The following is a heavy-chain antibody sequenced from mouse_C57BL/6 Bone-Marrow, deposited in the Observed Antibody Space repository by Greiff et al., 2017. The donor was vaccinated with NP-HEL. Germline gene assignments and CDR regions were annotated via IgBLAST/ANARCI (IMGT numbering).Heavy chain of an antibody. CDR1: GYTFTDYY. Sequence: VQLQQSGPELVKPGASVKISCKASGYTFTDYYMNWVKQSHGKSLEWIGDINPNNGGTSYNQKFKGKATLTVDKSSSTAYMEVRSLTAEDSAVYYCARNERFAYWGQGTLVTVSA. CDR3: ARNERFAY. V-gene: IGHV1-26*01. J-gene: IGHJ3*01. CDR2: INPNNGGT.